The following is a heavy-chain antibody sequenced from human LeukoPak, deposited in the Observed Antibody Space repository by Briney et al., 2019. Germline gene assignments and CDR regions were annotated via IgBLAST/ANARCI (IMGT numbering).Heavy chain of an antibody. D-gene: IGHD4-17*01. J-gene: IGHJ4*02. CDR3: ARDLMTTVPTAVDY. Sequence: ASAKVSCKASGYTFTGYYMHWVRQAPGQGLEWMGWINPNSGGTNYAQKFQGRVTMTRDTSISTAYMELSRLRSDDTAVYYCARDLMTTVPTAVDYWGQGTLVTVSS. CDR1: GYTFTGYY. CDR2: INPNSGGT. V-gene: IGHV1-2*02.